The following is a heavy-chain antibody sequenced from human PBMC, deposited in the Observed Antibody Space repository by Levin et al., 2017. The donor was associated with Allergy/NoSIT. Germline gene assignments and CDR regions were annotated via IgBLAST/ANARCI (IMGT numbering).Heavy chain of an antibody. V-gene: IGHV4-39*01. CDR2: IYYSGST. CDR3: ARHVRGVPAAWVFRGWFDP. Sequence: SETLSLTCTVSGGSISSSSYHWGWIRQPPGKGLEWIGSIYYSGSTYYNPSLKSRVTISVDTSKNQFSLKLSSVTAADTAVYYCARHVRGVPAAWVFRGWFDPWGQGTLVTVSS. CDR1: GGSISSSSYH. J-gene: IGHJ5*02. D-gene: IGHD2-2*01.